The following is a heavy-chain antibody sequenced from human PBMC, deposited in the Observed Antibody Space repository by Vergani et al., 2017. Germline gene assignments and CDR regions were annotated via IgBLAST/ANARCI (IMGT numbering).Heavy chain of an antibody. J-gene: IGHJ4*02. D-gene: IGHD3-22*01. CDR1: GGSISSGDYY. Sequence: QVQLQESGPGLVKPSQTLSLTCTVSGGSISSGDYYWSWIRQPPGKGLEWIGSIYHSGSTYYNPSLKSRVTISVDTSKNQFSLKLSSVTAADTAVYYCARLRYYDSSGYYNYFDYWGQGTLVTVSS. CDR2: IYHSGST. CDR3: ARLRYYDSSGYYNYFDY. V-gene: IGHV4-30-4*01.